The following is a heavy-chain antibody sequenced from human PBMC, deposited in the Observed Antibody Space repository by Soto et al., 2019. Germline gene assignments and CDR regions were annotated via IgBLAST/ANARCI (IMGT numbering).Heavy chain of an antibody. D-gene: IGHD3-22*01. J-gene: IGHJ5*02. Sequence: WVRQAPGQGLEWMGGIIPIFSTPNYAQKFQGRVTITADESTSTAYMELSSLRSEDTAVYYCARPIQYYFDTSAQSAWFDPWGQGTLVTVSS. CDR3: ARPIQYYFDTSAQSAWFDP. V-gene: IGHV1-69*01. CDR2: IIPIFSTP.